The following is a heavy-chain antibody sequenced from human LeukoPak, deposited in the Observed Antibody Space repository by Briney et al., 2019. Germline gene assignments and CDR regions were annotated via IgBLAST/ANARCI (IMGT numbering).Heavy chain of an antibody. J-gene: IGHJ4*02. CDR3: AKDRYCTSSSCPIDY. CDR1: GYSFDEYA. D-gene: IGHD2-2*01. CDR2: INWKSDKI. Sequence: GGSLRLSCAGSGYSFDEYAMHWVRQAPGRGLEWVSGINWKSDKIGYADSVKGRFTISRDNSKNSLYLQMNSLRVEDTALYYCAKDRYCTSSSCPIDYWGQGTMVTVSS. V-gene: IGHV3-9*01.